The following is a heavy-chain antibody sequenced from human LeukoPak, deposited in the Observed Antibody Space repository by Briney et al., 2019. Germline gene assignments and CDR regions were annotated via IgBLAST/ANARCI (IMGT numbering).Heavy chain of an antibody. CDR2: ISSSSSTI. V-gene: IGHV3-48*01. D-gene: IGHD5-12*01. CDR1: GFTFSSYS. Sequence: GGSLRLSCAASGFTFSSYSINWVRQAPGKGLEWVSYISSSSSTIYYADSVKGRFTISRDNAKNSLYLQMNSLRAEYTAVYYCARVTGLRFMDVWDQGTTVTVSS. J-gene: IGHJ6*02. CDR3: ARVTGLRFMDV.